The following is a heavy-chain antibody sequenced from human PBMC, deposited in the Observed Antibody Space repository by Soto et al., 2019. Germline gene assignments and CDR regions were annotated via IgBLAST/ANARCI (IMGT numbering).Heavy chain of an antibody. J-gene: IGHJ4*02. V-gene: IGHV3-74*01. CDR2: IDSDGSTT. Sequence: GGSLRLSCAASGFTFINYWMHWVRQAPGKGLVWVSRIDSDGSTTSYADSVEGRFTISRDNAKNTLYLQMNSLRAEDTAVYYCARPRYSSSHFDFWGQGTLVTVSS. CDR3: ARPRYSSSHFDF. D-gene: IGHD6-6*01. CDR1: GFTFINYW.